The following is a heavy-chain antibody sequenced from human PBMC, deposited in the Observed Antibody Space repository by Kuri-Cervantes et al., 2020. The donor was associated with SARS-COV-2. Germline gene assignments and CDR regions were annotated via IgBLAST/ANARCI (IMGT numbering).Heavy chain of an antibody. Sequence: SLKISCAAPGFTFDDYAMHWVRQAPGKGLEWVSGISWNSGSIGYADSVKGRFTISRDNAKNSLYLQMNSLRAEDTALYYCAKDESYSGSYLYWYFDLWGRGTLVTVSS. V-gene: IGHV3-9*01. D-gene: IGHD1-26*01. CDR2: ISWNSGSI. CDR1: GFTFDDYA. J-gene: IGHJ2*01. CDR3: AKDESYSGSYLYWYFDL.